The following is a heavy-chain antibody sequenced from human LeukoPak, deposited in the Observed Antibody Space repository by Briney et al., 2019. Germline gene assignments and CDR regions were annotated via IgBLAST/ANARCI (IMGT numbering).Heavy chain of an antibody. D-gene: IGHD5-12*01. Sequence: ASVKVSCKASGGTFSSYAISWVRQAPGQGLEWMGWINPNSGGTNYAQKFQGRVTMTRDTSISTAYMELSRLRSDDTAVYYCARDPDGGYSGYEAGYYYYYGMDVWGQGTTVTVSS. V-gene: IGHV1-2*02. CDR3: ARDPDGGYSGYEAGYYYYYGMDV. CDR2: INPNSGGT. J-gene: IGHJ6*02. CDR1: GGTFSSYA.